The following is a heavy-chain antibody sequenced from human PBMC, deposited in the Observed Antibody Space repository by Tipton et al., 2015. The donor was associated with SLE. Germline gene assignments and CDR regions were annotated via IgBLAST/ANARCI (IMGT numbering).Heavy chain of an antibody. V-gene: IGHV4-34*01. CDR2: INHSGST. D-gene: IGHD2-2*01. CDR1: GGSFSGYY. CDR3: ARGVVPAYNY. J-gene: IGHJ4*02. Sequence: TLSLTCAVYGGSFSGYYWSWIRQPPGKGLEWIGEINHSGSTNYKPSLKSRVTISVHTSKNQFSLKLSSVTAADTAVYYCARGVVPAYNYWGQGTLVTVSS.